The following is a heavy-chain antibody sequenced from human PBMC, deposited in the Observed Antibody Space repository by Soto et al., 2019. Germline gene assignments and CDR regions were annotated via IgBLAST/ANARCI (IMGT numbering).Heavy chain of an antibody. J-gene: IGHJ4*02. Sequence: QVQLQESGPGLVKPSETLSLTCTVTGGSVRSASYYWSWIRQPPGKGLEWLGYIYDSGTTNYNPSLTSRVTILLDTSKNQFSLRLTSVTAADTAVYYCAREERGYSYGLGDSWWGQGTLVTVSS. CDR2: IYDSGTT. D-gene: IGHD5-18*01. V-gene: IGHV4-61*01. CDR1: GGSVRSASYY. CDR3: AREERGYSYGLGDSW.